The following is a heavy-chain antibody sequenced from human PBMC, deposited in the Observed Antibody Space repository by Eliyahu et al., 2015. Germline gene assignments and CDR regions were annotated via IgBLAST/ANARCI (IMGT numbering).Heavy chain of an antibody. D-gene: IGHD5-18*01. CDR2: LKPSGGST. CDR1: GYTFTSXY. CDR3: AQGGGDSYDYGFDY. Sequence: QVQLVQSGAEVKKPGASVKVSCKASGYTFTSXYMHWVRQAPGQGLEWMGILKPSGGSTRYAQKFQGRVTMTRDTSTSTVYMELSSLRSEDTAVYYCAQGGGDSYDYGFDYWGQGTLVTVSS. V-gene: IGHV1-46*01. J-gene: IGHJ4*02.